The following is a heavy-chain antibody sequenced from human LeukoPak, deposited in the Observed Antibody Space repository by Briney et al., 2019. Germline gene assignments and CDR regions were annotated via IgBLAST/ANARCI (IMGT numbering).Heavy chain of an antibody. D-gene: IGHD2-2*02. CDR3: ARTDTD. CDR1: GFTVNTNY. Sequence: PGGSLRLSCAASGFTVNTNYMSWVRRPPGKGLEWVSVIYSGGGTSYADSVKGRFTISRDNSENTVYLQLNSLRAEDTAVYYCARTDTDWGQGTLVTVAS. V-gene: IGHV3-53*01. J-gene: IGHJ4*02. CDR2: IYSGGGT.